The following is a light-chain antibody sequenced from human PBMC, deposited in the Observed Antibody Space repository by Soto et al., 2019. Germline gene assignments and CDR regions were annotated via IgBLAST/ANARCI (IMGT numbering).Light chain of an antibody. Sequence: QSVLTQPPSASGSPGQSVTISCTGTSSDVGGYNYVSWYQQHPGEAPKLIIYEVTKRPSGVPDRFSGSKSGNTASLTVSGLQAEDEADYHCCSYAGNSNYVFGTGTKSPS. CDR3: CSYAGNSNYV. V-gene: IGLV2-8*01. CDR2: EVT. J-gene: IGLJ1*01. CDR1: SSDVGGYNY.